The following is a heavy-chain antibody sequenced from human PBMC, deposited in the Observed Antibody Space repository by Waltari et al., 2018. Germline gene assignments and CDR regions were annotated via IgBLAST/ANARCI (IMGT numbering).Heavy chain of an antibody. D-gene: IGHD3-9*01. CDR2: IYYSGST. CDR3: ARDVGHFDWKTYWFDP. Sequence: QVQLQESGPGLVKPSETLSLTCTVSGGSISSYYWSWIRQPPGKGLEWIGYIYYSGSTNYNPSLKSRVTISVDTSKNQFSLKLSSVTAADTAVYYCARDVGHFDWKTYWFDPWGQGTLVTVSS. CDR1: GGSISSYY. J-gene: IGHJ5*02. V-gene: IGHV4-59*01.